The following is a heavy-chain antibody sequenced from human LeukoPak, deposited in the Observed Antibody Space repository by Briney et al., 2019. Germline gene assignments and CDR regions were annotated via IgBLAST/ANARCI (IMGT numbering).Heavy chain of an antibody. J-gene: IGHJ4*02. CDR2: ISSTGGST. D-gene: IGHD3-22*01. CDR1: GLTFSNFA. V-gene: IGHV3-64D*06. Sequence: GGSLRLSCSASGLTFSNFAMHWVRQAPGKGLEYVSGISSTGGSTNYADSVKGRSTISRDNSKNTLYLQMSSLRAEDTAMYFCVKGATSGYHSYFDYWGQGTLVTVSS. CDR3: VKGATSGYHSYFDY.